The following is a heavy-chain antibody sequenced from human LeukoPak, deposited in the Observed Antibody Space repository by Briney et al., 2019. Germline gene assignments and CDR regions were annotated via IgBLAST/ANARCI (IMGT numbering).Heavy chain of an antibody. CDR2: ISPIFGTA. D-gene: IGHD2/OR15-2a*01. CDR1: GGTFSSYA. J-gene: IGHJ4*02. Sequence: SVKVSCKASGGTFSSYAISWVRQAPGQGLEWMGGISPIFGTANYAQKFQGRVTITTDESTSTAYMELSSLRSEDTAVYYCASLSGGLFPFDYWGQGTLVTVSS. CDR3: ASLSGGLFPFDY. V-gene: IGHV1-69*05.